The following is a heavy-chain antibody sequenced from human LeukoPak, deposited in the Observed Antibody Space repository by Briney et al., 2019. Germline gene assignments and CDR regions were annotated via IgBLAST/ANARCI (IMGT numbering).Heavy chain of an antibody. D-gene: IGHD3-10*01. CDR1: GFTFSSYA. J-gene: IGHJ4*02. V-gene: IGHV3-30-3*01. CDR2: IPSDGGNK. CDR3: ARVRWRGSMVRGVHDY. Sequence: GGSLRLSCAASGFTFSSYAMHWVRQAPGKGLEWVAVIPSDGGNKYYADSVKGRFTISRDNSRNTLSLQMDSLRAEDTAVYYCARVRWRGSMVRGVHDYWGQGTLVTVSS.